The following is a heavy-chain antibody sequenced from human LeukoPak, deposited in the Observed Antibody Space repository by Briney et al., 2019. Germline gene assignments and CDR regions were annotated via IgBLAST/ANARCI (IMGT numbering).Heavy chain of an antibody. V-gene: IGHV4-39*01. CDR1: GGSISRSSYY. D-gene: IGHD5-18*01. Sequence: SETLSLTCTVSGGSISRSSYYWGWIRQPPGKGLEWIGTIYYSGITYYSPSLKSRVMLSVDTSKNQFSLKLSSVTAADTAVYYCARTATSYSYGYLGNWGQGTLVTVSS. CDR3: ARTATSYSYGYLGN. J-gene: IGHJ4*02. CDR2: IYYSGIT.